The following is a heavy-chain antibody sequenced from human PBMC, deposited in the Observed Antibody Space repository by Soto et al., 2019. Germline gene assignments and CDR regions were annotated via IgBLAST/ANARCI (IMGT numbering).Heavy chain of an antibody. CDR3: ARDPSGSYSWGDY. J-gene: IGHJ4*02. CDR1: GFTFSSYS. D-gene: IGHD1-26*01. CDR2: ISSSSSYI. Sequence: GGSLRLSCAASGFTFSSYSMNWVRQAPGKGLEWVSSISSSSSYIYYADSVKGRFTISRDNAKNSLYLQMNSLRAEDTAVYYCARDPSGSYSWGDYGGQGSLVTVSS. V-gene: IGHV3-21*01.